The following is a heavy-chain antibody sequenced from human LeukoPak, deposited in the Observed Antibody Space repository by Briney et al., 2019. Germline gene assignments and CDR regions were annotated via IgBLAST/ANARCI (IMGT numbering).Heavy chain of an antibody. V-gene: IGHV5-51*01. J-gene: IGHJ4*02. D-gene: IGHD6-13*01. CDR3: ARLTAGITWGFDY. CDR2: IYPGDSDT. Sequence: GEXXXXSCKGSGYRFTSYWIGWVRQMPGKGLEWMGIIYPGDSDTRYSPSFQGQVTISADKSINTAYLQWSSLKASDTAMYYCARLTAGITWGFDYWGQGTLVTVSS. CDR1: GYRFTSYW.